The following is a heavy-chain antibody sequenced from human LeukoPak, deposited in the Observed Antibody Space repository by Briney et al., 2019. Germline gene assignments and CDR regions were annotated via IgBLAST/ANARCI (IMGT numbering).Heavy chain of an antibody. CDR3: ARDRYFLNVVATTDGFDI. V-gene: IGHV1-18*01. CDR2: ISAHNGNT. CDR1: GYTFTSYS. D-gene: IGHD5-12*01. J-gene: IGHJ3*02. Sequence: KVSCXASGYTFTSYSISWVRQAPGQGLEWMGWISAHNGNTNYAQKFQGRVTMTTDTSTSTAYMDLTSLRSDDTAVYYCARDRYFLNVVATTDGFDIWGQGTMVXV.